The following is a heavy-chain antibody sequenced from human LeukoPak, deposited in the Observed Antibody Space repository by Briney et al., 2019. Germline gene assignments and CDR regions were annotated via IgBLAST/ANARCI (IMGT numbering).Heavy chain of an antibody. CDR1: GGSISSYY. Sequence: SETLSLTCTVSGGSISSYYWSWIRQPPGKGLEWIGYIYYSGSTNYNPSLESRVTISVDTSKNQFSLRLSSVTAADTAVYYCARDFRRLRYFDYWGQGTLVTVSS. V-gene: IGHV4-59*01. D-gene: IGHD5-12*01. CDR2: IYYSGST. J-gene: IGHJ4*02. CDR3: ARDFRRLRYFDY.